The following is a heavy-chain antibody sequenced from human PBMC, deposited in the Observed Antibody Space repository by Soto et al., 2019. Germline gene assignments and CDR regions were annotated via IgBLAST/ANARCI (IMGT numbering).Heavy chain of an antibody. Sequence: PGKSLKISCKASGYSFSSYWIGWVRQIPGKGLEWMGIIFPDDSETRYSPSFQGKVSISVDKSITTAYLQWSSLKASDTAMYYCARRLYDTSGYRYFDFWGQGTLVTVSS. D-gene: IGHD3-22*01. CDR1: GYSFSSYW. J-gene: IGHJ4*02. CDR3: ARRLYDTSGYRYFDF. V-gene: IGHV5-51*03. CDR2: IFPDDSET.